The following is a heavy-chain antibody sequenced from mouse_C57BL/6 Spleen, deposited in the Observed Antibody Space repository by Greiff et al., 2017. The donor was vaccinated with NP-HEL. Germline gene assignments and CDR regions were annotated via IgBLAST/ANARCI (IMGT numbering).Heavy chain of an antibody. CDR2: IYPGDGDT. CDR3: ARAGYDRGYAMDY. CDR1: GYAFSSYW. D-gene: IGHD2-2*01. Sequence: QVQLQQSGAELVKPGASVKISCKASGYAFSSYWMNWVKQRPGKGLEWIGQIYPGDGDTNYNGKFKGKATLTADKASSTAYMQLSSLTAEDSAVYFCARAGYDRGYAMDYGGQGTSVTVSS. J-gene: IGHJ4*01. V-gene: IGHV1-80*01.